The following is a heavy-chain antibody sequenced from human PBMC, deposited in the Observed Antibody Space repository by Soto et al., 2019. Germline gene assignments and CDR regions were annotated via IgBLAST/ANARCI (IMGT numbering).Heavy chain of an antibody. D-gene: IGHD1-1*01. Sequence: ASVKVSCKASGYTFTSYGISWVRQAPGQGLEWMGWISAYNGNTNYAQKLQGRVTMTTDTSTSTAYMELRSLRSDDTAVYYCARDGYNDYYYYYGMDVWGQGTTVTVSS. CDR1: GYTFTSYG. J-gene: IGHJ6*02. CDR3: ARDGYNDYYYYYGMDV. CDR2: ISAYNGNT. V-gene: IGHV1-18*01.